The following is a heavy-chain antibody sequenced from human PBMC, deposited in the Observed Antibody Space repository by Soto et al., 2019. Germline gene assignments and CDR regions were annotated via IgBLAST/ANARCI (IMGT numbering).Heavy chain of an antibody. J-gene: IGHJ3*02. D-gene: IGHD2-2*01. Sequence: ASVKVSCKVSGYTLTELSMHWVRQAPGKGLEWMGGFDPEDGETIYAQKFQGRVTMTEDTSTDTAYMELSSLRSEDTAVYYCATVSCSSTSCQRRDAFDIWGQGTMVTVS. CDR2: FDPEDGET. CDR3: ATVSCSSTSCQRRDAFDI. V-gene: IGHV1-24*01. CDR1: GYTLTELS.